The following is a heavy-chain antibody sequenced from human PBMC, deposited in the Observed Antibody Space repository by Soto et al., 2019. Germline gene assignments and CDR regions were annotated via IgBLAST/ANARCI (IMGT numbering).Heavy chain of an antibody. J-gene: IGHJ4*02. CDR1: GYTFTSYG. Sequence: QVQLVQSGAEVKKPGASVKVSCKASGYTFTSYGISWVRQAPGQGLEWMGGIIPIFGTANYAQKFQGRVTITADESTSTAYMELSSLRSEDTAVYYCARDGGVYDYSPFDYWGQGTLVTVSS. D-gene: IGHD4-4*01. CDR2: IIPIFGTA. CDR3: ARDGGVYDYSPFDY. V-gene: IGHV1-69*13.